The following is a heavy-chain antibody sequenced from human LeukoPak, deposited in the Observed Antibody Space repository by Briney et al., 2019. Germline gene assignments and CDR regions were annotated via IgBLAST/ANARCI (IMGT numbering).Heavy chain of an antibody. CDR2: IYSGGST. V-gene: IGHV3-53*01. CDR1: GFTVSSNY. J-gene: IGHJ6*03. Sequence: GGSLRLSCAASGFTVSSNYMSWVRQAPGKGLEWVSVIYSGGSTYYADSVKGRFTVSRDNSKNTLYLQMNSLRAEDTAVYYCARARWGSSYYYYYMDVWGKGTTVIVSS. D-gene: IGHD7-27*01. CDR3: ARARWGSSYYYYYMDV.